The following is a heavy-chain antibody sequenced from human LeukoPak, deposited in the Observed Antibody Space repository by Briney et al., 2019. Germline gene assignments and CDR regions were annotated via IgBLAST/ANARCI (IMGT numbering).Heavy chain of an antibody. D-gene: IGHD3-10*01. J-gene: IGHJ5*02. CDR2: TSYDGSNK. Sequence: GGSLRLSCAASGFTFSSYAMHWVRQAPGKGLEWVAVTSYDGSNKYYADSVKGRFTISRDNSKNTLYLQMNSLRAEDTAVYYCARDHGRYYGSGSYYGWFDPWGQGTLVTVSS. CDR3: ARDHGRYYGSGSYYGWFDP. V-gene: IGHV3-30*04. CDR1: GFTFSSYA.